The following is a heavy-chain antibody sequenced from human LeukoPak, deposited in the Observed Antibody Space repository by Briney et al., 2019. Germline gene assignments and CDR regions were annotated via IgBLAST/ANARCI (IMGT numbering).Heavy chain of an antibody. CDR2: ISSSGSTI. J-gene: IGHJ6*03. CDR3: ARGAAYDFWSGLPPGYYYYMDV. V-gene: IGHV3-48*04. CDR1: GFTFSSYS. D-gene: IGHD3-3*01. Sequence: GGSLRLSCAASGFTFSSYSMNWVRQAPGKGLEWVSYISSSGSTIYYADSAKGRFTISRDNAKNSLYLQMNSLRAEDTAVYYCARGAAYDFWSGLPPGYYYYMDVWGKGTTVTVSS.